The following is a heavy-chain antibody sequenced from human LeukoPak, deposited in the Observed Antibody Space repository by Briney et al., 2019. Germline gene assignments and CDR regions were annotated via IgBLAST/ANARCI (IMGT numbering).Heavy chain of an antibody. Sequence: SETLSLTCAVSGGSFSGYYWSWVRQPPGKGLEWIGCICYSGGTNYNPSLKNRVTITVDTSKNQFSLKLSSVSAADTAVYYCATGYSSGWYAIDYWGQGTLVTVSS. CDR2: ICYSGGT. J-gene: IGHJ4*02. CDR3: ATGYSSGWYAIDY. V-gene: IGHV4-59*01. CDR1: GGSFSGYY. D-gene: IGHD6-19*01.